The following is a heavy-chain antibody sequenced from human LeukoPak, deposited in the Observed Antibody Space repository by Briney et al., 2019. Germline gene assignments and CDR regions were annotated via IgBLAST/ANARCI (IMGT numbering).Heavy chain of an antibody. CDR3: AYGSGSYYFDY. CDR2: INSDGSST. V-gene: IGHV3-74*01. J-gene: IGHJ4*02. D-gene: IGHD3-10*01. CDR1: GFTFSSYW. Sequence: GGSLRLSCAASGFTFSSYWMHWVRQAPGKGLVWVSRINSDGSSTSYADSVKGRFTISRDNAKNTLYLQMNSLRAEDTAVYYCAYGSGSYYFDYWGQGTLVTVSP.